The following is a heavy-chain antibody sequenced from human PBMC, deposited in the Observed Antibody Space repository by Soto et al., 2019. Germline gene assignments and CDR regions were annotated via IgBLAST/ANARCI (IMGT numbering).Heavy chain of an antibody. J-gene: IGHJ6*02. CDR1: GFAFNTYI. D-gene: IGHD3-10*01. CDR2: ISTNGRSK. V-gene: IGHV3-48*03. Sequence: GSLILTCAGSGFAFNTYIMNCFRPAPGKGLEWIADISTNGRSKSYAASVRGRFTISRDNTKNSMYLQMNSLRDDDTAVYYCVRDRDLRDYYGMDVWGQGTTVTVSS. CDR3: VRDRDLRDYYGMDV.